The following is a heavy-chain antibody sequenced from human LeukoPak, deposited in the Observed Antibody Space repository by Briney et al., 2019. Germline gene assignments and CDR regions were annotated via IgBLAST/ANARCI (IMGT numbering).Heavy chain of an antibody. Sequence: ASVKVSCKASGFTFTTSAVQWVRQARGQRLEWIGWIVVGSGNTNYAQKFQERVTITRDMSTSIVYMDLSSQRSEDTAVYYCAAASNYYDRSNYYSYAMDVWGQGTTVTVSS. CDR3: AAASNYYDRSNYYSYAMDV. D-gene: IGHD3-22*01. J-gene: IGHJ6*02. CDR1: GFTFTTSA. V-gene: IGHV1-58*01. CDR2: IVVGSGNT.